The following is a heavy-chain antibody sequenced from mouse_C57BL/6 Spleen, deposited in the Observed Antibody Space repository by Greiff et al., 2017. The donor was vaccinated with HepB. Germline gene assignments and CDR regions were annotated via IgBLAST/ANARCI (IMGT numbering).Heavy chain of an antibody. CDR2: IYPGDGDT. CDR1: GYAFSSYW. V-gene: IGHV1-80*01. D-gene: IGHD1-1*01. Sequence: QVQLQQSGAELVKPGASVKISCKASGYAFSSYWMNWVKQRPGKGLEWIGQIYPGDGDTNYNGKFKGKATLTADTSSSTAYMQLSSLTSEDSAVFFWASGYYGSSPWFAYLGQGALVTVSA. CDR3: ASGYYGSSPWFAY. J-gene: IGHJ3*01.